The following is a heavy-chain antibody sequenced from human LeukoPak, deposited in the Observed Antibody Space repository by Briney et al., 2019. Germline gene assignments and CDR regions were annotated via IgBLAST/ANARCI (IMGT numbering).Heavy chain of an antibody. Sequence: ASVKVSCKASGYTFTGYYLHWVRQAPGQGPEWMGWINPNSGGTNYAQKFQGWVIMTRDTSISTAYMELSRLRSDDTAVYYCATSGTTESAFDIWGQGTLVTVSS. J-gene: IGHJ3*02. V-gene: IGHV1-2*04. CDR2: INPNSGGT. CDR3: ATSGTTESAFDI. CDR1: GYTFTGYY. D-gene: IGHD1-7*01.